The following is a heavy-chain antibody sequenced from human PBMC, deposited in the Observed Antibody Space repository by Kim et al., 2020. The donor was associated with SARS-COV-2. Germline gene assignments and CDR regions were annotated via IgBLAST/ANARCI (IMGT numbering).Heavy chain of an antibody. D-gene: IGHD3-3*01. CDR3: AREGITIFRGWFDP. V-gene: IGHV3-21*01. Sequence: ADSVKGRSTISRDNAKNSLYLQMNSLRAEDTAVYYCAREGITIFRGWFDPWGQGTLVTVSS. J-gene: IGHJ5*02.